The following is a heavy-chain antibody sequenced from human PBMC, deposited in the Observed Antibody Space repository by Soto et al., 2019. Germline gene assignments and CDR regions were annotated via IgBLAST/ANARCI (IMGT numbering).Heavy chain of an antibody. CDR2: IYYSRSD. CDR1: GDSINSADYY. D-gene: IGHD3-22*01. Sequence: SDTLYLTCTVSGDSINSADYYWSWLRQPPGKGLEWIGYIYYSRSDYYNPSLGRRATITIDTSRNQFSLNLMSVTAADTAVYYCARVVQFYDSSGYSFYYFDYWGQGALVTVSS. J-gene: IGHJ4*02. V-gene: IGHV4-30-4*02. CDR3: ARVVQFYDSSGYSFYYFDY.